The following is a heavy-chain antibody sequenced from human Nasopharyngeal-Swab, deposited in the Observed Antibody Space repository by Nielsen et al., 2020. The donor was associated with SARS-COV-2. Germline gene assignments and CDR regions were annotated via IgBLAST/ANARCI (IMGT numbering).Heavy chain of an antibody. V-gene: IGHV4-59*12. D-gene: IGHD4-17*01. CDR1: GGSISSYY. J-gene: IGHJ6*02. Sequence: SETLSLTCTVSGGSISSYYWSWIRQPPGKGLEWIGYIYYSGSTNYNPSLKSRVTISVDTSKNQFSLKLSSVTAADTAVYYCAGGDYHYYYYGMDVWGQGTTVTASS. CDR2: IYYSGST. CDR3: AGGDYHYYYYGMDV.